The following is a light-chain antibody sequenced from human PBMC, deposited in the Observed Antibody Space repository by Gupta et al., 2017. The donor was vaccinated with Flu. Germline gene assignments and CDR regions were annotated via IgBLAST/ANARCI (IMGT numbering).Light chain of an antibody. Sequence: PSSLSASVGDRVTITCRANQDIRNDLGWFQQKPGKAPKCLIYAASSLQSGVPSRFSGSGSGTEFTLTISSLQPEDFATYYCRQDKSFPRTFGQGTKLEIK. V-gene: IGKV1-17*01. J-gene: IGKJ1*01. CDR1: QDIRND. CDR3: RQDKSFPRT. CDR2: AAS.